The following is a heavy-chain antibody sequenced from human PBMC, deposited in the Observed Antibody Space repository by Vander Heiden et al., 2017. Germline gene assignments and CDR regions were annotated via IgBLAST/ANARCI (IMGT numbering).Heavy chain of an antibody. CDR2: ISSSSSYI. CDR1: GFTFSSYS. Sequence: EVQLVESGGGLVKPGGSLRLSCAAYGFTFSSYSMNWVRQAPGKGLEWVSSISSSSSYIYYADSVKGRFTISRDNAKNSLYLQMNSLRAEDTAVYYCARASTGTTSIDYWGQGTLVTVSS. V-gene: IGHV3-21*01. D-gene: IGHD1-1*01. CDR3: ARASTGTTSIDY. J-gene: IGHJ4*02.